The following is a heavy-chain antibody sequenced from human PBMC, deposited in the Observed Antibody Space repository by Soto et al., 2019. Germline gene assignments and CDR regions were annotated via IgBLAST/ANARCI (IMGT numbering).Heavy chain of an antibody. D-gene: IGHD3-10*01. V-gene: IGHV4-59*08. CDR3: ARSLLWFGELFTTWFDP. CDR1: GGSISSYY. Sequence: SETLSLTCTVSGGSISSYYWSWIRQPPGKGLEWIGYIYYSGSTNYNPSLKSRVTISVDTSKNQFSLKLSSVTAADTAVYYCARSLLWFGELFTTWFDPWGQGTLVTVSS. CDR2: IYYSGST. J-gene: IGHJ5*02.